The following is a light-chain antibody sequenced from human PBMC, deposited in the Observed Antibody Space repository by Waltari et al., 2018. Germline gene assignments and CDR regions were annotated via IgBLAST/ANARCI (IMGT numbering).Light chain of an antibody. V-gene: IGLV3-21*04. CDR2: YDT. CDR3: QVWDDNIGQVT. J-gene: IGLJ2*01. Sequence: SYVLTQAPSLSVAPGRTATITCGGDNIEYKSVHWYQKKPGRAPVLVMFYDTDRPSGIPERFSGYNSGNTATLTISRVEAGDEADYYCQVWDDNIGQVTFGGGTKVTVL. CDR1: NIEYKS.